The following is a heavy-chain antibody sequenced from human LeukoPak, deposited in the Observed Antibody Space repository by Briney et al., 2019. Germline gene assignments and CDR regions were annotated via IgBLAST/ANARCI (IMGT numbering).Heavy chain of an antibody. D-gene: IGHD3-9*01. CDR2: IYPGDSDT. V-gene: IGHV5-51*01. Sequence: GESLKISCKGSGYSFTSYWIGWVRQMPGKGLEWMGIIYPGDSDTRYSPSFQGQVTISADKSISTAYLQWSSLKASDTAMYYCARGSAQLRYFDWLPPDYWGQGTLVTVSS. CDR1: GYSFTSYW. CDR3: ARGSAQLRYFDWLPPDY. J-gene: IGHJ4*02.